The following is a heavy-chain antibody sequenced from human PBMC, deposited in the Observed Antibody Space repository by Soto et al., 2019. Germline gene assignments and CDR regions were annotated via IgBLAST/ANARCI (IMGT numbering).Heavy chain of an antibody. J-gene: IGHJ1*01. CDR3: AHSYTSGFVAEYFQH. V-gene: IGHV2-5*02. D-gene: IGHD6-19*01. CDR2: FYWDDDH. Sequence: QITLKESGPTLVKPTQTLTLTCTFSGFSLSTSGVGVGWIRQPPGKALEWLALFYWDDDHRYSPSLKSRLTITKDTSKNQVVLTMTNMDPVDTATYYCAHSYTSGFVAEYFQHWGQGTLVTVSS. CDR1: GFSLSTSGVG.